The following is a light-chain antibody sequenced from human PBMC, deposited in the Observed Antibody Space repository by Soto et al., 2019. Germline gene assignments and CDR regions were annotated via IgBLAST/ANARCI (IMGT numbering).Light chain of an antibody. CDR3: QQYNCYSRT. J-gene: IGKJ2*02. V-gene: IGKV1-5*03. Sequence: DIQMTQSPSTLSASVGDRITITCRASQSISSWLAWYQQKPGKAPNLLIYQASNLASGVPSRFRGSGSGTEFPLTITRLQPDDFGTYYCQQYNCYSRTFGQGTKLEI. CDR1: QSISSW. CDR2: QAS.